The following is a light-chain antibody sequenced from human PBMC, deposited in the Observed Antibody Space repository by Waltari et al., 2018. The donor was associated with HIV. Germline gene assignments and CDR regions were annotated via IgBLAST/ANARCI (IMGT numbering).Light chain of an antibody. CDR1: QTSSRW. V-gene: IGKV1-5*03. CDR3: RQYKDFPLS. CDR2: KAS. Sequence: DIQMTQSPSTLSASVGDRVTLTCRASQTSSRWLAWYQQKPGKAPKLPIYKASSSVTGVPSRFSGSGSGTDVTLAVRSLQPDACASYCCRQYKDFPLSFGGRTKVEIK. J-gene: IGKJ4*01.